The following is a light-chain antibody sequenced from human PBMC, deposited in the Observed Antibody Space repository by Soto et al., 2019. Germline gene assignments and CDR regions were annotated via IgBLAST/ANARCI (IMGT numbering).Light chain of an antibody. CDR3: QSYDSTLSGSV. V-gene: IGLV1-40*01. CDR2: GNN. CDR1: TSNIGAGYD. J-gene: IGLJ3*02. Sequence: QSVLTQPPSVSGAPGHRITISCTGDTSNIGAGYDVHWYQQLPGTAPKLLIFGNNNRPSGVPDRFSGSKSGTSASLAITGLQAEDEADYYCQSYDSTLSGSVFGGGTQLTVL.